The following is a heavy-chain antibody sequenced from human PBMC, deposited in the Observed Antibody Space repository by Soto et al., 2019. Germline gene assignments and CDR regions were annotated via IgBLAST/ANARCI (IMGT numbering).Heavy chain of an antibody. CDR1: GDSVSSNSAA. J-gene: IGHJ6*03. CDR2: TYYRSRWYN. V-gene: IGHV6-1*01. D-gene: IGHD2-2*01. CDR3: AETSSHQRYFMYV. Sequence: SQTLSLTCAISGDSVSSNSAAWYWIRLSPSRGLEWLARTYYRSRWYNDYAVSVRSRITVNPDTSKNQFSLQLTSVTPEDTAVYYFAETSSHQRYFMYVRARGSSVTGSS.